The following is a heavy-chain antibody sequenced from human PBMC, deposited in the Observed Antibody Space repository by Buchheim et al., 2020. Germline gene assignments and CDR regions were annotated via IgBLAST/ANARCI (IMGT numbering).Heavy chain of an antibody. Sequence: EVQLVESGGGLVQPGGSLRISCAASGFTFSSYEMNWVRQAPGKGLEWVSRISSSGDSIHYADFVQGRFTTSRDSAKNSLSLQMSSLRIEDTAIYYCAREGISGVDYWGQGTL. CDR3: AREGISGVDY. D-gene: IGHD3-10*01. CDR2: ISSSGDSI. CDR1: GFTFSSYE. V-gene: IGHV3-48*03. J-gene: IGHJ4*02.